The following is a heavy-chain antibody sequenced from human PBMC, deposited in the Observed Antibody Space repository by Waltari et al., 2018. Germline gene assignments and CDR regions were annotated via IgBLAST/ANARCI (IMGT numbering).Heavy chain of an antibody. CDR3: ARGAYTYYYDSSGYSARGFDAFDI. Sequence: QVQLVESGGGVVQPGRSLRLSCAASGFTFSSSAMHCVRQAPGQGLGWVAVISYDGSNKYYADSVKGRFTISRDNSKNTLYLQMNSLRAEDTAVYYCARGAYTYYYDSSGYSARGFDAFDIWGQGTMVTVSS. J-gene: IGHJ3*02. CDR2: ISYDGSNK. D-gene: IGHD3-22*01. V-gene: IGHV3-30-3*01. CDR1: GFTFSSSA.